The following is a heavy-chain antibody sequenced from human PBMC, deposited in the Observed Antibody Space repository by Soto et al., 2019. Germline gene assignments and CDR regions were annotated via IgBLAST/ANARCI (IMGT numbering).Heavy chain of an antibody. V-gene: IGHV3-30*03. Sequence: QVQLVESGGGVVQPGRSLRLSCGASGITFSNYGMHWVRQAPGKGLEWVAVISYDGSNTYYADSVKGRFTISRDNSKNTLYLQMNSLRPEDTAVYFCARKWGKDIVATGTDFDNWGQGTLVTVSS. CDR3: ARKWGKDIVATGTDFDN. CDR2: ISYDGSNT. CDR1: GITFSNYG. D-gene: IGHD1-1*01. J-gene: IGHJ4*02.